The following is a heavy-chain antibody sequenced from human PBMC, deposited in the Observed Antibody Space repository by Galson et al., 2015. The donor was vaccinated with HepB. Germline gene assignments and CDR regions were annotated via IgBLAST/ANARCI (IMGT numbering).Heavy chain of an antibody. D-gene: IGHD1-1*01. Sequence: LSLTCTVSGGSISSYYWSWIRQPPGKGLEWIGYIYYSGSTNYNPSLKSRVTISVDTSKNQFSLKLSSVTAADTAVYSCARNKIYNGASYYGMDVWGQGTTVTVSS. CDR2: IYYSGST. CDR3: ARNKIYNGASYYGMDV. CDR1: GGSISSYY. V-gene: IGHV4-59*01. J-gene: IGHJ6*02.